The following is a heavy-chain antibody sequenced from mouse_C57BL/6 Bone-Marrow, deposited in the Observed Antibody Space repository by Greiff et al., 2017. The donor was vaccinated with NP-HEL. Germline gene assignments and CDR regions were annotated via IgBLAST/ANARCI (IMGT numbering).Heavy chain of an antibody. J-gene: IGHJ2*01. Sequence: QVQLQQSGPGLVQPSQSLSITCTVSGFSLTSYGVHWVRQSPGKGLEWLGVIWSGGSTDYNAAFISRLSISKDNSKSQVFFKMNSLQADDTAIYYCAYGSSQYYFDYWGQGTTLTVSS. CDR2: IWSGGST. V-gene: IGHV2-2*01. CDR1: GFSLTSYG. CDR3: AYGSSQYYFDY. D-gene: IGHD1-1*01.